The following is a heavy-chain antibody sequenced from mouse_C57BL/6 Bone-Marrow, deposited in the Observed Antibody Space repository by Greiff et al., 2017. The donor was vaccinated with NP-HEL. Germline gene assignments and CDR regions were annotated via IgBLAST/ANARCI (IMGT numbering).Heavy chain of an antibody. D-gene: IGHD1-1*01. Sequence: VQLQQSGPELVKPGASVKISCKASGYTFTDYYMNWVKQSHGKSLEWIGDINPNNGGTSYNQKFKGKATLTVDKSSSTAYMELRSLTSEDSAVYYCARSDYYGSSWYFDVWGTGTTVTVSS. CDR2: INPNNGGT. V-gene: IGHV1-26*01. J-gene: IGHJ1*03. CDR3: ARSDYYGSSWYFDV. CDR1: GYTFTDYY.